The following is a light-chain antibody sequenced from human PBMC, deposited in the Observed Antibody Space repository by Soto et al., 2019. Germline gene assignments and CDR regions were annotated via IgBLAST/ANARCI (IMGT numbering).Light chain of an antibody. Sequence: EIVMTQSPATLSVSPGERTTLSCMASQSVSSNLAWYQQKPGQAPRLLIYGAPTRATGIPARFSGSGSGTEFTLTICSLLTEDFAVYYCQQYNKWPLTFGGGTKVEFK. CDR2: GAP. CDR3: QQYNKWPLT. CDR1: QSVSSN. V-gene: IGKV3-15*01. J-gene: IGKJ4*01.